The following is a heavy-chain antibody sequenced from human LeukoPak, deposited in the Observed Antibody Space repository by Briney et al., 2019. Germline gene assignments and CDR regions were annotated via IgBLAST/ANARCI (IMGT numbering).Heavy chain of an antibody. Sequence: ASVKVSCKASGYTFTTYEINWVRQATGQGLEWMGSMNPNSGHAAYAQKFQGRVTMTRNMSTSTAYMELSSLRSEDTAVYYCARDNSVEDTAWWFDPWGQGTLVTVSS. J-gene: IGHJ5*02. V-gene: IGHV1-8*01. CDR1: GYTFTTYE. D-gene: IGHD4-23*01. CDR2: MNPNSGHA. CDR3: ARDNSVEDTAWWFDP.